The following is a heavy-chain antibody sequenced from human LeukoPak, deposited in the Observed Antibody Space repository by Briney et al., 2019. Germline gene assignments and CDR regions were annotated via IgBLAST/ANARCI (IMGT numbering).Heavy chain of an antibody. CDR2: ISYDGSNK. Sequence: GGSLRLSCAASGFTFSSYGMHWVRQAPGKGLEWVAVISYDGSNKYYADSVKGRFTISRDNSKNTLYLQMNSLRAEDTAVYYCARDVRVAAAGFIDYWGQGTLVTVSS. V-gene: IGHV3-30*03. CDR3: ARDVRVAAAGFIDY. D-gene: IGHD6-13*01. J-gene: IGHJ4*02. CDR1: GFTFSSYG.